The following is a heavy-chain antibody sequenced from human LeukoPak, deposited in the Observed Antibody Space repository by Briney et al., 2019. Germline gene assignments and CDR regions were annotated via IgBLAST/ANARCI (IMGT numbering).Heavy chain of an antibody. CDR2: VSGGGGST. Sequence: PGGSLRLSCAASGFTFSNYAMSWVRQAPGKGLEWVSAVSGGGGSTYYADSVKGRFTISRDNSKNTLFLQMNSLRAEDTAVYYCAKTDYDSSGYYYFDYWGQGTLVTVSS. CDR3: AKTDYDSSGYYYFDY. CDR1: GFTFSNYA. V-gene: IGHV3-23*01. D-gene: IGHD3-22*01. J-gene: IGHJ4*02.